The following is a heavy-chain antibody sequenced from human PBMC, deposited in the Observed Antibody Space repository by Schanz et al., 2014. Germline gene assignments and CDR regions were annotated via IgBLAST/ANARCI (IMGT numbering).Heavy chain of an antibody. CDR1: GYTFTSYD. D-gene: IGHD3-22*01. V-gene: IGHV1-8*01. CDR2: MNPNSGNP. J-gene: IGHJ4*02. Sequence: QVHLVQSGAEVKKPGASVKVSCTASGYTFTSYDINWVRQAPGQGLEWLGWMNPNSGNPGFAQKFRGRVTMTRNTSMSTAYMDLSSLRPEDTAVYYCARSNYYDNSDYYNSFDYWGQGTLVTVSS. CDR3: ARSNYYDNSDYYNSFDY.